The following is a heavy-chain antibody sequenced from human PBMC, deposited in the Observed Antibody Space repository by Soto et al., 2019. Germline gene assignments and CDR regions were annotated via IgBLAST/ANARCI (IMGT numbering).Heavy chain of an antibody. Sequence: AASMKVSCKVSGYTLTELSMHWVRQAPGKGLEWMGGFDPEDGETIYAQKFQGRVTMTEDTSTDTAYMELSSLRSEDTAVYYCATNFKSYGDYFDFDYWGQGTLVTVSS. CDR3: ATNFKSYGDYFDFDY. CDR2: FDPEDGET. D-gene: IGHD4-17*01. J-gene: IGHJ4*02. V-gene: IGHV1-24*01. CDR1: GYTLTELS.